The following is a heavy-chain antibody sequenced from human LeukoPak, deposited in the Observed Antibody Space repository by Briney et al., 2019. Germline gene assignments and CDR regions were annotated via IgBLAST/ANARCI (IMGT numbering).Heavy chain of an antibody. Sequence: GGSLRLSCAASEFTFRSYWMHWVRQPPGKGLVWVSRINGDGSTTSNADSVKGRFTISRDNAKNTLYLQMNSLRAEDTAVYYYARDLGYYDSSGYTYYSYGMDVWGQGTTVTVSS. CDR2: INGDGSTT. V-gene: IGHV3-74*01. J-gene: IGHJ6*02. CDR1: EFTFRSYW. CDR3: ARDLGYYDSSGYTYYSYGMDV. D-gene: IGHD3-22*01.